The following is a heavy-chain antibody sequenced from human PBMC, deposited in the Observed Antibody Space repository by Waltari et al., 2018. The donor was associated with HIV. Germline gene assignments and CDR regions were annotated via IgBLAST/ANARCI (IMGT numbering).Heavy chain of an antibody. CDR3: VRALGDY. D-gene: IGHD7-27*01. J-gene: IGHJ4*02. V-gene: IGHV3-30-3*01. CDR2: ISNDGSKK. CDR1: GFTFSNFG. Sequence: QVQLVESGGGAVQPGKSLRRSCAASGFTFSNFGMHWVRQAPGKGLEWVALISNDGSKKYYADSVKGRFTISRANSKNTLYLQMNSLRPDDTAVYYCVRALGDYWGQGTLVTISS.